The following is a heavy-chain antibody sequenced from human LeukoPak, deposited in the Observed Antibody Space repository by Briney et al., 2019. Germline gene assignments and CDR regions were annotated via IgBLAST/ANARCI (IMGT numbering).Heavy chain of an antibody. D-gene: IGHD6-19*01. CDR2: INPNSGGT. Sequence: ASVKVSCKASGYTFTGYYMHWVRQAPGQGLEWMGWINPNSGGTNYAQKFQGWVTMTRDTSISTAYMELSRLRSDDTAVYYCARDGGYSSGWVDYWGQGTLVTVSS. CDR3: ARDGGYSSGWVDY. J-gene: IGHJ4*02. V-gene: IGHV1-2*04. CDR1: GYTFTGYY.